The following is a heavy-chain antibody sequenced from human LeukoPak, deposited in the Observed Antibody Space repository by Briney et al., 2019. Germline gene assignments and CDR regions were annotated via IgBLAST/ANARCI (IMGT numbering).Heavy chain of an antibody. CDR3: ARHESGHFDY. V-gene: IGHV4-34*01. D-gene: IGHD5-12*01. Sequence: SETLSLTCAVYGGSFSGYYWSWIRQPPGKGLEWIGEINHSGSTNYNPSLKSRVTISVDTSKNQFSLKLSSVTAADTAVYYCARHESGHFDYWGQGTLVTVSS. CDR1: GGSFSGYY. J-gene: IGHJ4*02. CDR2: INHSGST.